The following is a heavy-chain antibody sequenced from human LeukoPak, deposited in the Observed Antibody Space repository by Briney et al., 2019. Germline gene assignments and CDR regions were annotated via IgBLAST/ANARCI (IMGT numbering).Heavy chain of an antibody. CDR1: GGSISSYY. CDR2: IYYSGST. CDR3: ARRIVIGGSYYFFDY. D-gene: IGHD1-26*01. J-gene: IGHJ4*02. V-gene: IGHV4-59*01. Sequence: PSETLSLTCTVSGGSISSYYWSWIRQPPGKGLERIGYIYYSGSTNYNPSLKSRVTISVDTSKNQFSLKLSSVTAADTAVYYCARRIVIGGSYYFFDYWGQGTLVTVSS.